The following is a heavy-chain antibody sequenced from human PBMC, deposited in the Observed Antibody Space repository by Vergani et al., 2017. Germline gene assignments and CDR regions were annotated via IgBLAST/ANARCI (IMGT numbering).Heavy chain of an antibody. CDR1: GFTFSSYS. Sequence: EVQLVESGGGLVKPGGSLRLSCAASGFTFSSYSMNWVRQAPGKGLEWVSSISSSSSYIYYADSVTGRFTISRDNAKNSLYLQMNSLRAEDTAVYYCAREIIAAAGTYYFDYWGQGTLVTVSS. CDR3: AREIIAAAGTYYFDY. V-gene: IGHV3-21*01. CDR2: ISSSSSYI. D-gene: IGHD6-13*01. J-gene: IGHJ4*02.